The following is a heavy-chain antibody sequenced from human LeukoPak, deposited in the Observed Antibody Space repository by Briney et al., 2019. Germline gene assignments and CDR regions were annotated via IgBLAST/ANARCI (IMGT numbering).Heavy chain of an antibody. CDR1: GGSISSYY. CDR3: ARVHIPAAGNYYGMDV. V-gene: IGHV4-59*01. CDR2: IYYSGST. D-gene: IGHD6-13*01. J-gene: IGHJ6*02. Sequence: SETLSLTCTVSGGSISSYYWSWIRQPPGKGLEWIGYIYYSGSTNYNPSLKSRVTLSVDTSKNQFSLKLSSVTAADTAVYYCARVHIPAAGNYYGMDVWGQGTTVTVSS.